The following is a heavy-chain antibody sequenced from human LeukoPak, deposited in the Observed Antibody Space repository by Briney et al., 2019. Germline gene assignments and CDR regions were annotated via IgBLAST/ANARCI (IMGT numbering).Heavy chain of an antibody. CDR1: GGTFSSYA. D-gene: IGHD2-2*01. CDR3: AMLRYCSSTSCSSFYYYYYMDV. V-gene: IGHV1-69*13. CDR2: IIPIFGTA. J-gene: IGHJ6*03. Sequence: GASVKISCKASGGTFSSYAISWVRQAPGQGLEWMGGIIPIFGTANYAQKFQGRVTITADESTSTAYMELSSLRSEDTAVYYCAMLRYCSSTSCSSFYYYYYMDVWGKGTTVTVSS.